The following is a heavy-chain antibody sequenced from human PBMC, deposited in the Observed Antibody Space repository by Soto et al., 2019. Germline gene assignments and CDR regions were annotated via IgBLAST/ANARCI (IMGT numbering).Heavy chain of an antibody. CDR2: IKSKTDGGTT. J-gene: IGHJ4*02. V-gene: IGHV3-15*01. Sequence: GGSLRLSCAASGFTFSNAWMSWVRQAPGKGLEWVGRIKSKTDGGTTDYAAHVKGRFTIAIDESKNTMYLQMNRLKTEDTAVYYCTTGGGYDYGYYYDSSGYYDFDYWGQGTLVTVSS. CDR3: TTGGGYDYGYYYDSSGYYDFDY. CDR1: GFTFSNAW. D-gene: IGHD3-22*01.